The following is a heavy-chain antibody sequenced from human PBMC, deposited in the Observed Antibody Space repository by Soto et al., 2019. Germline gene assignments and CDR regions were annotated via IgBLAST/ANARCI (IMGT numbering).Heavy chain of an antibody. Sequence: QVQLQASGPGLVKPSQTLSLTCTVSGGSIRSGGYYWSWVRQNPRRGLEWIGNIYYSGNTYYNPSLTSRLTISVYTSKNQFSLNLSSVTAADTAVYYCARDRLLATAGTARHYFGLDVWGQGTTVTVS. CDR2: IYYSGNT. D-gene: IGHD5-18*01. J-gene: IGHJ6*02. CDR3: ARDRLLATAGTARHYFGLDV. CDR1: GGSIRSGGYY. V-gene: IGHV4-31*03.